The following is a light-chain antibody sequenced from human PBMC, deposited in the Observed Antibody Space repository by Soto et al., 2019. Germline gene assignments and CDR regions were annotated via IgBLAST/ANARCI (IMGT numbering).Light chain of an antibody. J-gene: IGKJ1*01. CDR3: QQRGGSPPTWT. CDR2: DAS. Sequence: EIVLTPSPGTLSLSPVERATLSCRASQRISSNSLAWYQQKPGQAPRLLIYDASNRATGIPDRFSGSGSGTDFTLTISRLEPEDFAVYYCQQRGGSPPTWTFGQGTKVDI. V-gene: IGKV3-20*01. CDR1: QRISSNS.